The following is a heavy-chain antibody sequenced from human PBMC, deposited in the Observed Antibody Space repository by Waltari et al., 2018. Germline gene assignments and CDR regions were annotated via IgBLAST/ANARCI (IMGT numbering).Heavy chain of an antibody. CDR2: IEDDGYNK. Sequence: QAQLVESGGGVVQPGGSLRISCAASGFNFNNHGMHWVRQAPGKGAKWVAFIEDDGYNKHDADSGKGRFTNSRDNSKNTLYLQLSGLSREDTAVYSCAKGPDSSHYFSNWLDPWGQGTLVTVSS. D-gene: IGHD3-22*01. J-gene: IGHJ5*02. CDR3: AKGPDSSHYFSNWLDP. CDR1: GFNFNNHG. V-gene: IGHV3-30*02.